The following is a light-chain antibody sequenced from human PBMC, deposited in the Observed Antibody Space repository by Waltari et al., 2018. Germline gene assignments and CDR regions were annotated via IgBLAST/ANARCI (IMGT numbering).Light chain of an antibody. CDR2: WAS. V-gene: IGKV4-1*01. Sequence: DIVMTQSPDSLAVSLGERATINCKSSQSILYTSNNENFLAWYQQKPGQPPKLLIYWASNRKSGVPERFSGSGSGTDFTLTINNLQAEDVAVYYCQQFYTIPYTFGQGTKLEIK. J-gene: IGKJ2*01. CDR1: QSILYTSNNENF. CDR3: QQFYTIPYT.